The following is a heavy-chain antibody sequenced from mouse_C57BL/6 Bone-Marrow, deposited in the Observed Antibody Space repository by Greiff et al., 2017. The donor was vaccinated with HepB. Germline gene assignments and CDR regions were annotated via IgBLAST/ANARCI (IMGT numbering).Heavy chain of an antibody. D-gene: IGHD4-1*01. V-gene: IGHV1-81*01. Sequence: VQLQQSGAELARRGASVKLSCKASGYTFTSYGISWVKQRTGQGLEWIGEINPSTGGTTYNQKFKAKATLTVDKSSSTAYMQLKSLTSEDSAVYYCARLGFAYWGQGTLVTVSA. CDR2: INPSTGGT. CDR1: GYTFTSYG. CDR3: ARLGFAY. J-gene: IGHJ3*01.